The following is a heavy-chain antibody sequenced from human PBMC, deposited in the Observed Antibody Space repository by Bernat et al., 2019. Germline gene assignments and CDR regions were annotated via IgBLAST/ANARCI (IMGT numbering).Heavy chain of an antibody. CDR3: ARDKGIFGVLSPFDY. CDR2: ISNDGSNQ. Sequence: QVQLVESGGGVVQPGRSLRLSCAASGFTFSSYGMHWVHQAPGKGLDWVAFISNDGSNQYYADSVKGRVTISRDNSKSTLYLQMNSLRAEDTAMYYCARDKGIFGVLSPFDYWGQGTLVTVSS. J-gene: IGHJ4*02. CDR1: GFTFSSYG. D-gene: IGHD3-3*01. V-gene: IGHV3-30*06.